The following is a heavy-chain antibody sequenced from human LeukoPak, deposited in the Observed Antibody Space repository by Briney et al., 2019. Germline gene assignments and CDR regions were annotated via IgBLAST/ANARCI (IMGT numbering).Heavy chain of an antibody. V-gene: IGHV4-59*08. Sequence: SETLSLTCTVSGGSISSYYWSWIRQPPGKGLEWIGYIYYSGSTNYNPSLKSRVTISVDTSKNQFSLKPSSVTAADTAVYYCARRSSWLKAFDIWGQGTMVTVSS. J-gene: IGHJ3*02. CDR1: GGSISSYY. CDR2: IYYSGST. D-gene: IGHD6-13*01. CDR3: ARRSSWLKAFDI.